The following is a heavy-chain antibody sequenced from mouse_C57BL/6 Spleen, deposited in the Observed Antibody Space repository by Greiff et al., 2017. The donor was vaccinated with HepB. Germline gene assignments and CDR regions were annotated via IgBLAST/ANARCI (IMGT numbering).Heavy chain of an antibody. CDR2: IDPSDSYT. J-gene: IGHJ1*03. CDR3: ARGGYDGYFDV. V-gene: IGHV1-69*01. CDR1: GYTFTSYR. D-gene: IGHD2-2*01. Sequence: QVQLQQPGAELVMPGASVKLSCKASGYTFTSYRMHWVKQRPGQGLEWIGEIDPSDSYTNYNQKFKGKSTLTVDKSSSTAYMQLSSLTSAYSAVSYCARGGYDGYFDVWGTGTTVTVSS.